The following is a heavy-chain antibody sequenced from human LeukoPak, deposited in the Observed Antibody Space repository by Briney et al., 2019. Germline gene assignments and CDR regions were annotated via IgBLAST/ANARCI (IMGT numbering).Heavy chain of an antibody. CDR1: GGTFSSYA. V-gene: IGHV1-69*13. D-gene: IGHD3-22*01. Sequence: SVKVSCKASGGTFSSYAISWVRQAPGQGLEWMGGIIPIFGTANYAQKFQGRVTFTADESTSTAYMELSSLRSEDTAVYYCARMSGRGSSEYYYDSSGFYWYFDLWGRGTLVTVSS. CDR3: ARMSGRGSSEYYYDSSGFYWYFDL. J-gene: IGHJ2*01. CDR2: IIPIFGTA.